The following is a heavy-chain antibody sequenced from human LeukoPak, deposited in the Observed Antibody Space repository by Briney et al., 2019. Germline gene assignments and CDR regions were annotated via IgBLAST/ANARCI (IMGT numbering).Heavy chain of an antibody. J-gene: IGHJ4*02. CDR2: IYYSGST. Sequence: PSETLSLTCTVSGGSISSYYWSWIRQPPGKGLEGIGYIYYSGSTKYNPSLKSRVTIPVDTSKNQFSLKLNSVTAADTAVYYCAGGKGGSGSLLSYFDYWGQGILVTVSS. CDR1: GGSISSYY. V-gene: IGHV4-59*01. D-gene: IGHD3-10*01. CDR3: AGGKGGSGSLLSYFDY.